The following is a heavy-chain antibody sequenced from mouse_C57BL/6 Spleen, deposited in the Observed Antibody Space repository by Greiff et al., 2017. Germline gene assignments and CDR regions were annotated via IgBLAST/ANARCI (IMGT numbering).Heavy chain of an antibody. J-gene: IGHJ2*01. V-gene: IGHV1-80*01. Sequence: QVQLQQSGAELVTPGASVKISCKASGYAFSSYWMNWVKQRPGKGLEWIGQIYPGDGDTNYNGKFKGKATLTADKSSSTAYMQLSSLTSEDAAVYFCARYYYGYYFDYWGQGTTLTVSS. D-gene: IGHD1-1*01. CDR3: ARYYYGYYFDY. CDR1: GYAFSSYW. CDR2: IYPGDGDT.